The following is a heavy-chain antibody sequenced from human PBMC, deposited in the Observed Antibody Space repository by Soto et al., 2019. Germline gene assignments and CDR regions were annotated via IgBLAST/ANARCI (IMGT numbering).Heavy chain of an antibody. CDR2: ISSSSSTI. D-gene: IGHD6-6*01. CDR1: GFTFSSYS. Sequence: EVQLVESGGGLVQPGGSLRLSCAASGFTFSSYSMNWVRQAPGKGLEWVSYISSSSSTIYYADSVKGRFTISRDNAKNSMYLPMNSLKDEDTAVYYCARTEYSSSSYGLDVWGQGPTVTVSS. CDR3: ARTEYSSSSYGLDV. V-gene: IGHV3-48*02. J-gene: IGHJ6*02.